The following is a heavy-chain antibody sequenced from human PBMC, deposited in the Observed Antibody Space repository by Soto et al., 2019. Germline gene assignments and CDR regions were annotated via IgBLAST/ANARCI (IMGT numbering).Heavy chain of an antibody. CDR3: ARSQRGRTAFTFDY. J-gene: IGHJ4*02. D-gene: IGHD3-16*01. Sequence: PSETLSLTCAVAGDSVSNDNYYWSWIRQPPGKGLEWIGYIYYSGTTNYNSYLKRRLSLSVDMSKNQFSRKLASVTAADTAVYFCARSQRGRTAFTFDYWGQGALVAVSS. V-gene: IGHV4-61*01. CDR2: IYYSGTT. CDR1: GDSVSNDNYY.